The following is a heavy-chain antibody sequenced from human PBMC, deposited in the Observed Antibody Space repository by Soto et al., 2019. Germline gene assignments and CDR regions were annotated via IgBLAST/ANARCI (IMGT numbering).Heavy chain of an antibody. D-gene: IGHD3-16*01. CDR1: GLTFSSYA. CDR3: VREGEGLDY. Sequence: QVQLVATGGGVVQPGRSLRLSCAASGLTFSSYAMHWVRQAPGKGLEWVADVSYDGSNKYYADSVKGRFTISRDNSKNTLYLQMNSLRAEDTAVYYCVREGEGLDYRGQGALVTVAS. CDR2: VSYDGSNK. J-gene: IGHJ4*02. V-gene: IGHV3-30*04.